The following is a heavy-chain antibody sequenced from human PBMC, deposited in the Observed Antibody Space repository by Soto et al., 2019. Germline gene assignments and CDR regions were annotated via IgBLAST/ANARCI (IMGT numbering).Heavy chain of an antibody. CDR2: IYSGGST. Sequence: GGSLRLSCAASGFTVSSNYMSWVRQAPGKGLEWVSVIYSGGSTYYADSVKGRFTISRDNSKNTLYLQMNSLRAEDTAVYYCASQYYDILTGSDAFDIWGQGTMVTVSS. CDR1: GFTVSSNY. J-gene: IGHJ3*02. D-gene: IGHD3-9*01. V-gene: IGHV3-66*04. CDR3: ASQYYDILTGSDAFDI.